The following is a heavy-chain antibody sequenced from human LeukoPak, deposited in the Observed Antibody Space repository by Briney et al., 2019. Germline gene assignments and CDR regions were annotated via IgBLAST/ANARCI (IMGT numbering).Heavy chain of an antibody. CDR1: GGSFSGYY. J-gene: IGHJ4*02. Sequence: PSETLSLTCAVYGGSFSGYYWSWIRQPPGKGLEWIGYIYYSGSTNYNPSLKSRVTISVDTSKNQFSLKLSSVTAADTAVYYCARGSIAVAGRRFDYWGQGTLVTVSS. V-gene: IGHV4-59*01. CDR2: IYYSGST. CDR3: ARGSIAVAGRRFDY. D-gene: IGHD6-19*01.